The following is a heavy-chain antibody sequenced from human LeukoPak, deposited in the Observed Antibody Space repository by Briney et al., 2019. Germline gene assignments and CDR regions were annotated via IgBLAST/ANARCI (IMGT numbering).Heavy chain of an antibody. V-gene: IGHV3-9*01. CDR2: ISWNSGSI. CDR1: GFTFDDYA. J-gene: IGHJ4*02. D-gene: IGHD1-26*01. CDR3: AKDIRRVGATVGIFDY. Sequence: PGGSLRLSCAASGFTFDDYAMHWVRQAPGKGLEWVSGISWNSGSIGYADSVKGRFTISRDNAKNSLYLQMNSLRAEDTALYYCAKDIRRVGATVGIFDYWGQGTLVTVSS.